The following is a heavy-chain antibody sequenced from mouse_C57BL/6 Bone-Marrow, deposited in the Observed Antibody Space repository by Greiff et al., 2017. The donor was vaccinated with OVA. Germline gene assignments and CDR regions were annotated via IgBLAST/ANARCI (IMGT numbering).Heavy chain of an antibody. V-gene: IGHV1-55*01. CDR2: IYPGSGST. Sequence: QVQLQQPGAELVKPGASVKMSCKASGYTFTSYWITWVKQRPGQGLEWIGDIYPGSGSTNYNEKFKSKATLTVDTSSSTAYMQLSSLTSEDSAVYYCARKGVNLRDLAMDYWGQGTSVTVSS. D-gene: IGHD3-3*01. CDR1: GYTFTSYW. J-gene: IGHJ4*01. CDR3: ARKGVNLRDLAMDY.